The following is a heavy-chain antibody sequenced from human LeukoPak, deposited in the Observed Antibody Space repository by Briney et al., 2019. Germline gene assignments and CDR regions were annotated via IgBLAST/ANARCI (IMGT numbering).Heavy chain of an antibody. CDR2: IYYSGST. CDR3: ARMVGCSGGNCYWFDP. J-gene: IGHJ5*01. V-gene: IGHV4-59*01. D-gene: IGHD2-15*01. CDR1: GGSISSYY. Sequence: SETLSLTCTVSGGSISSYYWSWIRQPPGKGLEWIGYIYYSGSTNYNPSLKSRVTISVDTSKNQFSLKLSSVTAADTAVYYCARMVGCSGGNCYWFDPLGQGTLVNVSS.